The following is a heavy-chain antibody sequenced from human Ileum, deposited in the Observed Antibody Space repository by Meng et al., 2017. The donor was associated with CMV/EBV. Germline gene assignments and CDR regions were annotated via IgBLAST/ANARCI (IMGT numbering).Heavy chain of an antibody. V-gene: IGHV3-30*04. Sequence: GGSLRLSCAASGFTFTSYVMHWVRQAPGKGLEWVAVISYDGSNKYYADSVKGRFTISRDNSKNTLYLQMNSLRAEDTAVYYCAELLGWFDPWGQGTLVTVSS. J-gene: IGHJ5*02. CDR2: ISYDGSNK. D-gene: IGHD1-26*01. CDR1: GFTFTSYV. CDR3: AELLGWFDP.